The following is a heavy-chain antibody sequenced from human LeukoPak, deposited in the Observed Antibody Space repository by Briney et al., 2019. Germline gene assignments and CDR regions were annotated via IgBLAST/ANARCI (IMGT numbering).Heavy chain of an antibody. J-gene: IGHJ4*02. V-gene: IGHV3-21*01. D-gene: IGHD2-15*01. Sequence: GGSLRLSCAASGFTFSSYNMKWVRQAPGEGLEWVSSISRTGTYIYYADSLKGRFTVSRDNAQNSLYLQMNSLRVEDTAVYYCARVLETDCTGGSCYSGLDYWGQGTLVTVSS. CDR1: GFTFSSYN. CDR3: ARVLETDCTGGSCYSGLDY. CDR2: ISRTGTYI.